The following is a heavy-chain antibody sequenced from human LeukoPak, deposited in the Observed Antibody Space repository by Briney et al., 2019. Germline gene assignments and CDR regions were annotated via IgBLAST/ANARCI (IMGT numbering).Heavy chain of an antibody. Sequence: ASVKVSCKASGYTSTGYYMHWVRQAPGQGLEWMGWINPNSGGTNYAQKFQGWVTMTRDTSISTAYMELSRLRSDDTAVYYCASSMTTVTEGAFDIWGQGTMVTVSS. V-gene: IGHV1-2*04. D-gene: IGHD4-17*01. CDR1: GYTSTGYY. CDR3: ASSMTTVTEGAFDI. J-gene: IGHJ3*02. CDR2: INPNSGGT.